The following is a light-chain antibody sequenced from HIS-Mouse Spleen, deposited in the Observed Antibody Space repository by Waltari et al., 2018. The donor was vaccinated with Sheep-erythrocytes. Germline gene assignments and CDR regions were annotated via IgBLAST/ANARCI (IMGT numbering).Light chain of an antibody. Sequence: QSALTQPASVSGSPGQSITISCTGTRRDVGIYNLVSWYKQHPGKAPKLMIYEGSKRPSGVSNRFSGSKSGNTASLTISGLQAEDEADYYCCSYAGSSTPWVFGGGTKLTVL. J-gene: IGLJ3*02. V-gene: IGLV2-23*01. CDR2: EGS. CDR3: CSYAGSSTPWV. CDR1: RRDVGIYNL.